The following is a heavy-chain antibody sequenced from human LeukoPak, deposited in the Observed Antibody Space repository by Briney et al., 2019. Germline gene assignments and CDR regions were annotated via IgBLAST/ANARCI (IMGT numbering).Heavy chain of an antibody. J-gene: IGHJ4*02. CDR3: ARDES. CDR1: GFTFSSSW. V-gene: IGHV3-7*01. CDR2: VNQDGSEK. Sequence: GGSLRLSCAASGFTFSSSWLSWVRQAPGKGLEWVANVNQDGSEKYYVDSVKGRFTISRDSAKNSLYLQMNSLRAEDTAVYYCARDESWGQGTLVTVSS.